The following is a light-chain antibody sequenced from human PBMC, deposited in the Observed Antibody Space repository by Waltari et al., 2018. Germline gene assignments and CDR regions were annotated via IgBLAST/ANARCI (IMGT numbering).Light chain of an antibody. CDR3: QQYSSWPLWT. CDR1: QSVDSN. CDR2: GAS. J-gene: IGKJ1*01. V-gene: IGKV3-15*01. Sequence: EIVMTQSPATLSVSPGEEATLSCRASQSVDSNLAWYQQKPGQAPTPIIFGASGRATGVPARFSGSGSGTEYTLTIGSLQSEDSAVYYCQQYSSWPLWTFGQGTKVEIK.